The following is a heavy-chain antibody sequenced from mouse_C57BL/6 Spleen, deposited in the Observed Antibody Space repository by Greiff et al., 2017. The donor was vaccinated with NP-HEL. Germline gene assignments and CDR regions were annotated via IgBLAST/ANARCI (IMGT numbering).Heavy chain of an antibody. CDR2: ISYDGSN. CDR1: GYSITSGYY. J-gene: IGHJ1*03. CDR3: TRDSYFDV. V-gene: IGHV3-6*01. Sequence: EVQRVESGPGLVKPSQSLSLTCSVTGYSITSGYYWNWLRQFPGNKLEWMGYISYDGSNNYNPSLKNRVSITRDTSKNQFFLKLNSVTAEDTATYYCTRDSYFDVCGTGTTVTVSS.